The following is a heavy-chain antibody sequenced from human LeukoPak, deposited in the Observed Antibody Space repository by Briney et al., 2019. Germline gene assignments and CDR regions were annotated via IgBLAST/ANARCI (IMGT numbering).Heavy chain of an antibody. CDR2: IKQDGSEK. CDR1: GFTFNDYW. J-gene: IGHJ4*02. D-gene: IGHD3-22*01. V-gene: IGHV3-7*03. CDR3: AKLAGYYVIDY. Sequence: QPGGSLILSCAASGFTFNDYWMTWVRQAPGKGLEWVANIKQDGSEKYYVDSVKGRFTISRDNAKNSLYLQMNSLRAEDTAVYYCAKLAGYYVIDYWGQGTLVTVSS.